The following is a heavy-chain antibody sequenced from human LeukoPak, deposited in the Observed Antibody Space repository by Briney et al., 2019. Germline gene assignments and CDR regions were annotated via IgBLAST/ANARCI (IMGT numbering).Heavy chain of an antibody. CDR1: GGSISGSSYY. Sequence: SETLSLTCTVSGGSISGSSYYWGWIRQPPGKGLEWIGSIYYSGSTNYNPSLKSRVTISVDTSKNQFSLKLSSVTAADTAVYYCARGGSYEDWFDPWGQGTLVTVSS. J-gene: IGHJ5*02. D-gene: IGHD1-26*01. V-gene: IGHV4-39*07. CDR2: IYYSGST. CDR3: ARGGSYEDWFDP.